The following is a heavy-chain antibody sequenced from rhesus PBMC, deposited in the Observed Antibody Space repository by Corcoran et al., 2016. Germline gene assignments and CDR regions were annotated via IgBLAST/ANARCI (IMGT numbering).Heavy chain of an antibody. V-gene: IGHV4S10*01. D-gene: IGHD2-21*01. CDR2: IYGGASTT. J-gene: IGHJ5-1*01. CDR3: TRDSVEYCTGIGCSRSDV. CDR1: GDSISDTYR. Sequence: QVQLQESGPGMVKPSETLSLICAVSGDSISDTYRWSWIRPPPGTGLAWIGYIYGGASTTSYNPSLESRITISKDSPKNEFFLKMTSVTAADTAMYYCTRDSVEYCTGIGCSRSDVWGPGVLVTVSS.